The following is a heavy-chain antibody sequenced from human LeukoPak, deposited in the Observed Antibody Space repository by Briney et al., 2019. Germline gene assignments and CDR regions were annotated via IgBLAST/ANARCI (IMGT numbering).Heavy chain of an antibody. CDR2: IYTSGST. Sequence: SKTLSLTCTVSGGSSSTYYWGWIRQPAGKGLEWIGRIYTSGSTNYNPSLKSRVTMSVDTSKNQFSLKLSSLTAADTAVYYCARGDDRFPRAFDIWGQGTMVTVSS. D-gene: IGHD2-21*01. V-gene: IGHV4-4*07. CDR3: ARGDDRFPRAFDI. J-gene: IGHJ3*02. CDR1: GGSSSTYY.